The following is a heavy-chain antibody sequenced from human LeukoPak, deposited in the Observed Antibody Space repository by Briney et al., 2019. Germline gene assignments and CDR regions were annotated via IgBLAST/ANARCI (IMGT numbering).Heavy chain of an antibody. D-gene: IGHD6-13*01. Sequence: GGSLRLSCAASGFTFDDYAMHWVRQAPGKGLEWVSGISWNSGSIGYADSVKGRFTISRDNAKNSLYLQMNSLRAEDTALYHCARVRGYSSSWYYFDYWGQGTLVTVSS. CDR3: ARVRGYSSSWYYFDY. V-gene: IGHV3-9*01. CDR2: ISWNSGSI. J-gene: IGHJ4*02. CDR1: GFTFDDYA.